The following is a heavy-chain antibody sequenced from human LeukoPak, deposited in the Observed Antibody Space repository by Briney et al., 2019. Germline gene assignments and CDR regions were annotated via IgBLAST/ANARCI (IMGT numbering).Heavy chain of an antibody. CDR2: ISYDGSEK. V-gene: IGHV3-30*18. D-gene: IGHD3-10*01. CDR3: AKDPFYSGSGSYGGDV. Sequence: GGSLRLSCTTSGFTFSTYGMHWVRQAPGKGLEWVAFISYDGSEKNYADSVTGRFSISRDNSKNTVFLQMNSLRREDTAMYICAKDPFYSGSGSYGGDVWGKGTTVTISS. J-gene: IGHJ6*04. CDR1: GFTFSTYG.